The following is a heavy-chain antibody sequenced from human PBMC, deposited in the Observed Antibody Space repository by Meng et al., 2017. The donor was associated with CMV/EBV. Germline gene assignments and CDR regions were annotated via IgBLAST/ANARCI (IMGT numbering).Heavy chain of an antibody. Sequence: GESLMISCAASGFTFNTYAMNWVRQAPGKGLEWVSSLDSGYVFVYYADSVKGRFTISRDNAKNSLYLQMNSLRAEDTAVYYCARAGYPDPFDYWGQGTLVTVSS. CDR1: GFTFNTYA. V-gene: IGHV3-21*01. CDR3: ARAGYPDPFDY. J-gene: IGHJ4*02. CDR2: LDSGYVFV. D-gene: IGHD3-16*02.